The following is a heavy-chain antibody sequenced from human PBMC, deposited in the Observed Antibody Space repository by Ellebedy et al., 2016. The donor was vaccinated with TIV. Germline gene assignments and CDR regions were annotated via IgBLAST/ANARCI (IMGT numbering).Heavy chain of an antibody. V-gene: IGHV4-4*07. CDR1: GDPVSDYY. Sequence: MPSETLSLTCTVSGDPVSDYYWSWIRQPAGKKLQWLGRIYSRESPNYNPSLRIRVTMSVDTSKNQVSLRMTSVTAADTAVYYCVRDDRFYWYFDLWGRGTQVTVSS. CDR2: IYSRESP. J-gene: IGHJ2*01. CDR3: VRDDRFYWYFDL.